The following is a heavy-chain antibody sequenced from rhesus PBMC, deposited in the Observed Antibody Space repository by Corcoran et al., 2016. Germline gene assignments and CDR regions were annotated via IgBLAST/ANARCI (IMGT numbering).Heavy chain of an antibody. V-gene: IGHV4-160*01. CDR3: AREEDSRWSGYFEF. J-gene: IGHJ1*01. Sequence: QLQQWGEGLVKPSETLSLTCAVYGGSISSNYWSWIRQPPGKGLEWIGRIRGRGYTDYNPSLKSRVTISTDTSKNQFSLKLSSVTAADTAVYYCAREEDSRWSGYFEFWGQGALVTVSS. CDR1: GGSISSNY. D-gene: IGHD6-13*01. CDR2: IRGRGYT.